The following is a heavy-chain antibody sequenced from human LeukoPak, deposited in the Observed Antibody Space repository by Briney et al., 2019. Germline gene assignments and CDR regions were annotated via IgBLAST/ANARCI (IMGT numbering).Heavy chain of an antibody. D-gene: IGHD4/OR15-4a*01. V-gene: IGHV3-23*01. Sequence: GGSLRLSCAASGFSFSSYAMNWVRQAPGKGLEWVSISGSGGDTYYADSVKGRFTISRDNSKNTLYLQMNSLRTEDTAVYYCAKARGATYGTYYFDYWGQGTLVTVSS. CDR1: GFSFSSYA. CDR2: SGSGGDT. CDR3: AKARGATYGTYYFDY. J-gene: IGHJ4*02.